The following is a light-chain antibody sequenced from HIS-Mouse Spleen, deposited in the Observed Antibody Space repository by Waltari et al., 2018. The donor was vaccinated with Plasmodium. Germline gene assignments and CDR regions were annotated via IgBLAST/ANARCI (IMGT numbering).Light chain of an antibody. CDR3: YSTDSSGNHRV. J-gene: IGLJ3*02. CDR2: EDS. V-gene: IGLV3-10*01. CDR1: ALPKNY. Sequence: SYELTQPPSVSVSPGQTARITCSGDALPKNYSYWYQQKHGQAPVLVIYEDSKRPSGIPERFSGSSSGTMDTLTISGAQVEDEADYYCYSTDSSGNHRVFGGGTKLTVL.